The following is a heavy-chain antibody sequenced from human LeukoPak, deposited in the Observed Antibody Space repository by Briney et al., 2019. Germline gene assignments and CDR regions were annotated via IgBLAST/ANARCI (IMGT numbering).Heavy chain of an antibody. V-gene: IGHV1-69*13. D-gene: IGHD1-7*01. J-gene: IGHJ6*02. CDR1: GGTFSSYA. CDR2: IIPIFGTA. Sequence: GASVKVSCKASGGTFSSYAISWVRQAPGQGLEWMGGIIPIFGTANYAQKFQGRVTITADESTSTAYMELSSLRPEDTAVYYCAMDNWNYERRRYYYGMDVWGQGTTVTVSS. CDR3: AMDNWNYERRRYYYGMDV.